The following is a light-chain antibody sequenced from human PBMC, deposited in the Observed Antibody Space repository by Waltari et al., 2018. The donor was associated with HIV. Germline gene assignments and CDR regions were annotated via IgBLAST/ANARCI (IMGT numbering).Light chain of an antibody. J-gene: IGKJ1*01. CDR2: WAS. CDR3: QQYYSTPRT. Sequence: DIVMTQSPDSLAVSLGERATINCKSSQSVLFNSNNKNYLAWYRQKPGQPPKVIIYWASNQEYGVPDRFSGSGAGADFTLTISSLQAEDVAVYYCQQYYSTPRTFGQGTKVEI. V-gene: IGKV4-1*01. CDR1: QSVLFNSNNKNY.